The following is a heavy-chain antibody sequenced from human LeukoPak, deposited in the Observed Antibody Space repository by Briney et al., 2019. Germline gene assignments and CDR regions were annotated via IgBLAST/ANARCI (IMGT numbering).Heavy chain of an antibody. CDR1: GYTFTNYL. Sequence: ASVKVSCKASGYTFTNYLLHWVRQAPGQGLEWVGRIIPGGGSTNYAQKFRDGVTMTRDTSTSTVYMELSSLRSEDTAVYHCVREESGGYFDYWGLGTLVTVSS. CDR3: VREESGGYFDY. J-gene: IGHJ4*02. V-gene: IGHV1-46*01. CDR2: IIPGGGST. D-gene: IGHD2-8*02.